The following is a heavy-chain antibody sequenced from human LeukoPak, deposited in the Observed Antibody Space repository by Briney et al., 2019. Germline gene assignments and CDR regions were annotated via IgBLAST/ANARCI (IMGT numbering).Heavy chain of an antibody. Sequence: TGGSLRLSCAASGFTFSSYAMSWVRQAPGKGLGWVSAISGSGGSTYYADSVKGRFTISRDNSKNTLYLQMNSLRAEDTAVYYCAMTRDGYNLDFDYWGQGTLVTVSS. CDR3: AMTRDGYNLDFDY. CDR1: GFTFSSYA. CDR2: ISGSGGST. D-gene: IGHD5-24*01. J-gene: IGHJ4*02. V-gene: IGHV3-23*01.